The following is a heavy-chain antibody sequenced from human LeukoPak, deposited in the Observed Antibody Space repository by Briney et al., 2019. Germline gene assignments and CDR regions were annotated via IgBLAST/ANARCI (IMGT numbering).Heavy chain of an antibody. J-gene: IGHJ4*02. Sequence: PGGSLRLSCAASGFTFSSYAMSWVRQAPGKGLEWVSAISGSGGSTYYADSVKGRFTISRDNSKNTLYLQMNSLRAEDTAVYDCAKDFSIVVVPAAMGDYWGQGTLVTVSS. CDR2: ISGSGGST. V-gene: IGHV3-23*01. CDR3: AKDFSIVVVPAAMGDY. CDR1: GFTFSSYA. D-gene: IGHD2-2*01.